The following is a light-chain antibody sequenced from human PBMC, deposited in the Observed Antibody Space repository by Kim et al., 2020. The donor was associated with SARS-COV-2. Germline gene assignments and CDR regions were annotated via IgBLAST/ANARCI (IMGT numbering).Light chain of an antibody. J-gene: IGKJ1*01. CDR1: QSINSN. CDR3: QQYNNWPPT. V-gene: IGKV3-15*01. Sequence: VSQGERATFSCRASQSINSNLAWYQQKPGQAPRLLISLASTRATGIPARFSGSGSGTEFTLTISSLQSEDFAVYYCQQYNNWPPTFGQGTKVDIK. CDR2: LAS.